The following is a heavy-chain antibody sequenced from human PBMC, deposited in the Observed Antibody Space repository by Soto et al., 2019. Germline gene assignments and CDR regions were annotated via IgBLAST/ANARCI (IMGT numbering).Heavy chain of an antibody. CDR3: ARTTASRSLDV. CDR1: GASVSNTGFY. V-gene: IGHV4-61*08. D-gene: IGHD2-21*02. J-gene: IGHJ3*01. Sequence: QVQLQESGPGLVKPSETLSLTATVSGASVSNTGFYWNWIRQPPGKGLEWIGYIYSSGSTTYNSSLTSRVTISLDTSKNQVSLNLTSVTAADMAMYYCARTTASRSLDVWGHGTMVSVSS. CDR2: IYSSGST.